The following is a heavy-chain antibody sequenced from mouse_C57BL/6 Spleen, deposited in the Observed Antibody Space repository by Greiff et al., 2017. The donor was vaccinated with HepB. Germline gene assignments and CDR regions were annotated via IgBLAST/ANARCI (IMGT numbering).Heavy chain of an antibody. CDR3: ARTLSIYYYGSSLDY. J-gene: IGHJ2*01. V-gene: IGHV1-69*01. D-gene: IGHD1-1*01. CDR2: IDPSDSYT. Sequence: QVQLQQPGAELVMPGASVKLSCKASGYTFTSYWMHWVKQRPGQGLEWIGEIDPSDSYTNYNQKFKGKSTLTVDKSSSTAYMQLSSLTSEDSAVYYCARTLSIYYYGSSLDYWGQGTTLTVSS. CDR1: GYTFTSYW.